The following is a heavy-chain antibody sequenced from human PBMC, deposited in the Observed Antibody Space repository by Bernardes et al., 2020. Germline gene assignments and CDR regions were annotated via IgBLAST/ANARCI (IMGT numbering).Heavy chain of an antibody. V-gene: IGHV4-4*02. D-gene: IGHD1-1*01. J-gene: IGHJ3*02. CDR2: IYHSGST. CDR3: ARVSREPLFAFDI. Sequence: SETLSLTCAVSGGSISSSNWWSWVRQPPGKGLEWIGEIYHSGSTNYNPSLKSRVTISVDKSKNQFSLKLSSVTAADTAVYYCARVSREPLFAFDIWGQGTMVTVSS. CDR1: GGSISSSNW.